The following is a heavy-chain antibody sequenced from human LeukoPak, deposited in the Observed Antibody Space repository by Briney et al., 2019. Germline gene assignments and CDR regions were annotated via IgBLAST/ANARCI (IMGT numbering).Heavy chain of an antibody. D-gene: IGHD2-15*01. Sequence: PGGSLRLSCAASGFTVSNKYMSWVRQAPGRGLEWVSVIYSGGSTYYADSVKGRFSISRDKSKNTLYLQMNSLRAEDTALYHCAREMYCSGGSCYGDAFDIWGQGTMVTVSS. V-gene: IGHV3-66*01. CDR1: GFTVSNKY. CDR2: IYSGGST. CDR3: AREMYCSGGSCYGDAFDI. J-gene: IGHJ3*02.